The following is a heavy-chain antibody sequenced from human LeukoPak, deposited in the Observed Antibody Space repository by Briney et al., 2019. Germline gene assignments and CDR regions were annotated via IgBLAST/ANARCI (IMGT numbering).Heavy chain of an antibody. V-gene: IGHV4-4*09. CDR1: GGSISSYY. D-gene: IGHD3-10*01. J-gene: IGHJ6*03. CDR2: IYTSGST. CDR3: ASVRRYYYYMDV. Sequence: KSSETLSLTCTVSGGSISSYYWSWIRQPPGKELEWIGYIYTSGSTNYNPSLKSRVTISVDTSKNQFSLKLSSVTAADTAVYYCASVRRYYYYMDVWGKGTTVTVSS.